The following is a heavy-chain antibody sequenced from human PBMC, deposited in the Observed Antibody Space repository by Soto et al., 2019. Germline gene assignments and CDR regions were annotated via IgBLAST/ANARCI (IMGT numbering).Heavy chain of an antibody. CDR2: ISYDGSNK. Sequence: QVQLVESGGGVVQPGRSLRLSCPASGFTFSHYGIHWVRQAPGKGLEWLVVISYDGSNKHYADSVKGRFTVSRDNSKNTLYLQMNSLRAEDTAVYFCARYSGKYQGPIDYWGQGTLVTVSS. V-gene: IGHV3-30*03. CDR3: ARYSGKYQGPIDY. CDR1: GFTFSHYG. D-gene: IGHD1-26*01. J-gene: IGHJ4*02.